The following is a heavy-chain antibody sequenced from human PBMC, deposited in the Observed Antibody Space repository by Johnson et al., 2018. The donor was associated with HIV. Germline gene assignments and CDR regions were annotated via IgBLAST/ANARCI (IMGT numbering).Heavy chain of an antibody. V-gene: IGHV3-49*04. Sequence: EVQLVESGGGLVQPGRSLRLSCTASGFTFGDYAMSWVRQAPGKGLEWVGFIRTKTDGGTTDYAAPVKGRFTISRDDSKNTLYLQMNSLKTEDTAVYYCTTDDEAFDIWGQGTMVTVSS. J-gene: IGHJ3*02. CDR1: GFTFGDYA. CDR2: IRTKTDGGTT. CDR3: TTDDEAFDI.